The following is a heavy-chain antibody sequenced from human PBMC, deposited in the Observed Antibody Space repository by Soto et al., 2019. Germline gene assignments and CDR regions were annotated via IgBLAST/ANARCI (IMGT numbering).Heavy chain of an antibody. CDR3: ARVTPYSSSSPYFDY. Sequence: PSETLSLTCAVSSGSISSSNWWSWVRQPPGKGLEWIGEIYHSGSTNYNPSLKSRVTISVDKSKNQFSLKLSSVTAADTAVYYCARVTPYSSSSPYFDYWGQGTLVTVSS. CDR1: SGSISSSNW. V-gene: IGHV4-4*02. J-gene: IGHJ4*02. CDR2: IYHSGST. D-gene: IGHD6-6*01.